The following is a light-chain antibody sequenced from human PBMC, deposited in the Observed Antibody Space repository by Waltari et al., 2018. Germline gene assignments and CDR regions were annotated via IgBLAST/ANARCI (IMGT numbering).Light chain of an antibody. CDR3: SSYAGSNGMV. CDR2: EVS. V-gene: IGLV2-8*01. Sequence: QSALTQPPYASGSPGQSVTISCTGTNSDIGAYNYVSWYQQYPGKAPRVVIYEVSQRPPGVPGRFSGSKSGNTASLTVSGLQAEDEAEYHCSSYAGSNGMVFGGGTKVTVL. J-gene: IGLJ3*02. CDR1: NSDIGAYNY.